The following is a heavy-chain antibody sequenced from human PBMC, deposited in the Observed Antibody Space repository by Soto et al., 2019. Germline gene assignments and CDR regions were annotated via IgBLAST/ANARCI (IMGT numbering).Heavy chain of an antibody. D-gene: IGHD5-18*01. J-gene: IGHJ4*02. CDR1: GFSLSTSLMF. CDR2: IDWDDDK. Sequence: SGPTLVNPTQTLTLTCTFSGFSLSTSLMFVSWILHPPGKYLECLALIDWDDDKYYSTSLKTRLTISKDTSKNKVVLTMTNMDPVDTATYDCERCIGRVYSYGYWGQGTIVTVAS. CDR3: ERCIGRVYSYGY. V-gene: IGHV2-70*01.